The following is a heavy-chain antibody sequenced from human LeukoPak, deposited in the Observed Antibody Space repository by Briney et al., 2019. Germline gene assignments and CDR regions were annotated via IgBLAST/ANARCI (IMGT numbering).Heavy chain of an antibody. D-gene: IGHD3-3*01. Sequence: GGSLRLSCAASGFTFSSYAMSWVRQAPGKGLEWVSAISGSGGSTYYADSVKGRFTISRDNSKNTLYLQVNSLRAEDTAVYYCAKDDEDFGVTYNYCYMDVWGKGTTVTVSS. CDR2: ISGSGGST. CDR3: AKDDEDFGVTYNYCYMDV. J-gene: IGHJ6*03. V-gene: IGHV3-23*01. CDR1: GFTFSSYA.